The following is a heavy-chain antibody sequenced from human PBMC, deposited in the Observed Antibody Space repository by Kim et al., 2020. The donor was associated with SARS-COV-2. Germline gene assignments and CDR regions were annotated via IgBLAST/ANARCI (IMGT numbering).Heavy chain of an antibody. J-gene: IGHJ4*02. V-gene: IGHV3-20*03. D-gene: IGHD3-22*01. CDR3: AREPYYYDYSGYSRSFDY. Sequence: KGRFTISRDNAKIFLYLQMNSLRAEDTALYYCAREPYYYDYSGYSRSFDYWGQGTLVTVSS.